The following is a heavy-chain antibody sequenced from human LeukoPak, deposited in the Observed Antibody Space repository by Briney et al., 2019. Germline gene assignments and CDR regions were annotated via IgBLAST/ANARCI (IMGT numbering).Heavy chain of an antibody. V-gene: IGHV3-23*01. D-gene: IGHD4-23*01. J-gene: IGHJ4*02. CDR3: AKDWTTVVTPKGYYFDS. Sequence: PGGSLRLSCAASGFTFSSHAMSWVRQAPGKGLEWVSGTSGSGGTTYYADSVKGRFTISRDNSKNTLSLQMDSLRVEDTAVYYCAKDWTTVVTPKGYYFDSWGQGTLVTVSS. CDR1: GFTFSSHA. CDR2: TSGSGGTT.